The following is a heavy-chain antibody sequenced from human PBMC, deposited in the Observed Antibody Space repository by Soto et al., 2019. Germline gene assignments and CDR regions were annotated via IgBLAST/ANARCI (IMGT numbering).Heavy chain of an antibody. Sequence: GGSLRLSCAASGFTFDDYAMHWVRQAPGKGLEWVSGISWNSGSIGYADSVKGRFTISRDNAKNSLYLQMNSLRAEDTALYYCAKEAAAAPGGLDYWGQGTLVTVSS. CDR2: ISWNSGSI. CDR3: AKEAAAAPGGLDY. J-gene: IGHJ4*02. CDR1: GFTFDDYA. D-gene: IGHD6-13*01. V-gene: IGHV3-9*01.